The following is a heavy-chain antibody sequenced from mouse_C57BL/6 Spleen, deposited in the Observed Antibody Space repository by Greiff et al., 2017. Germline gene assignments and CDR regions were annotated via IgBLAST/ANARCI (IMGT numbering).Heavy chain of an antibody. Sequence: EVKLVESGGDLVKPGGSLKLSCAASGFTFSSYGMSWVRQTPDKRLEWVATISSGGSYTYYPDSVKGRFTISRDNAKNTLYLQMSSLKSEDTAMYYCARHPDLLHAMDYWGQGTSVTVSS. CDR3: ARHPDLLHAMDY. V-gene: IGHV5-6*01. J-gene: IGHJ4*01. D-gene: IGHD2-1*01. CDR1: GFTFSSYG. CDR2: ISSGGSYT.